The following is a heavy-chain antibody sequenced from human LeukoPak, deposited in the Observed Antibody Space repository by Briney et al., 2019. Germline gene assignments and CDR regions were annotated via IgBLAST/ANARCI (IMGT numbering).Heavy chain of an antibody. D-gene: IGHD3-22*01. CDR1: GFTFRSYA. V-gene: IGHV3-30-3*01. J-gene: IGHJ4*02. CDR3: AKDMGAYYYDSSGYYPH. CDR2: ISWDGTIK. Sequence: GGSLRLSCAASGFTFRSYAIHWVRQAPGKGLEWVAFISWDGTIKYYADSVKGRFSISRDNAKNSLYLQMNSLRAEDTALYYCAKDMGAYYYDSSGYYPHWGQGTLVTVSS.